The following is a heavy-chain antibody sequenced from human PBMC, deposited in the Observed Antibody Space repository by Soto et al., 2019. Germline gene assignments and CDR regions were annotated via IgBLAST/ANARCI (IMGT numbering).Heavy chain of an antibody. V-gene: IGHV4-39*01. Sequence: QLQLQESGPGLVKPSETLSLTCTVSGGSISSSSYYWGWIRQPPGKGLEWIGSIYYSGSTYYIPSLNTRVTISVDTSKNHVSLKLSSVTAADTAVYYCARCSSSWYEVYAFDIWGQGTMVTVSS. D-gene: IGHD6-13*01. CDR1: GGSISSSSYY. CDR2: IYYSGST. J-gene: IGHJ3*02. CDR3: ARCSSSWYEVYAFDI.